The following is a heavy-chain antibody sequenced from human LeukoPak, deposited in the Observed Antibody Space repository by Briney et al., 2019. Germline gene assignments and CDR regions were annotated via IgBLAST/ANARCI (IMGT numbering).Heavy chain of an antibody. CDR2: INAGTGNT. D-gene: IGHD3-22*01. Sequence: ASVKVSCKASGYTFTSYAMHWVRQAPGQRLEWMGWINAGTGNTKYSQEFQGRVTITRDTSASTAYMDLNSLRSEDMAVYYCAVGDYYYDTRFDYWGQGTLVTVSS. J-gene: IGHJ4*02. CDR3: AVGDYYYDTRFDY. V-gene: IGHV1-3*03. CDR1: GYTFTSYA.